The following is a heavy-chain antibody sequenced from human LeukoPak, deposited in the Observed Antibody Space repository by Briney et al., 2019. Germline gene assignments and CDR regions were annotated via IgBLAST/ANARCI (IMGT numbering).Heavy chain of an antibody. D-gene: IGHD6-6*01. Sequence: GGSLRLSCAASGFTFSSYWVHWVRQAPGKGLVWVSRINSDGSSTSYADSVKGRFTISRDNAKNTLYLQMNSLRAEDTAVYYCAKAQTVEYSSSFDYWGQGTLVTVSS. V-gene: IGHV3-74*01. CDR1: GFTFSSYW. J-gene: IGHJ4*02. CDR3: AKAQTVEYSSSFDY. CDR2: INSDGSST.